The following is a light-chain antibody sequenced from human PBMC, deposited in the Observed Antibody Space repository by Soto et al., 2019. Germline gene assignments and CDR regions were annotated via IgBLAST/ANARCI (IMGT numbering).Light chain of an antibody. V-gene: IGKV3-15*01. J-gene: IGKJ1*01. CDR3: QQYNNWWT. CDR2: GAS. Sequence: EIVMTQSPATLSVSPGERATLSCRASQSVSTSLAWYQQKPGQAPRLLISGASTRATGVPARFSGSGSETEFTLTISSLQSEVFAVYYCQQYNNWWTFGQGTKVEIK. CDR1: QSVSTS.